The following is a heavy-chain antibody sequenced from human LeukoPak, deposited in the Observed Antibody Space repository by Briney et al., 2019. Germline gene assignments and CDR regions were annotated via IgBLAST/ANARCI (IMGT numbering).Heavy chain of an antibody. Sequence: GGSLRLSCAASGFTFTKHWMSWVRQTKDKGLECVAKIREDGGEKHYVDSAKGRFTISRDNAKNSLYLQMNSLRVDDTAVYYCARDYRGGWNDYWGRGTLVTVSS. CDR2: IREDGGEK. J-gene: IGHJ4*02. V-gene: IGHV3-7*01. D-gene: IGHD1-26*01. CDR3: ARDYRGGWNDY. CDR1: GFTFTKHW.